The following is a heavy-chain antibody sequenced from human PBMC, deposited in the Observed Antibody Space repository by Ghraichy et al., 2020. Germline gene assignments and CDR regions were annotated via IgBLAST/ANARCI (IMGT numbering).Heavy chain of an antibody. Sequence: RGSLRLSCAASGFTFSTYAMTWVRQAPGKGLDWVSAISGSGFATYYADSMKGRFTISRDNSKNMLSLQMNSLRAEDTAVYYCATDLTVYSSGWYVHWGQGALVNVLS. CDR3: ATDLTVYSSGWYVH. CDR2: ISGSGFAT. D-gene: IGHD6-19*01. V-gene: IGHV3-23*01. CDR1: GFTFSTYA. J-gene: IGHJ5*02.